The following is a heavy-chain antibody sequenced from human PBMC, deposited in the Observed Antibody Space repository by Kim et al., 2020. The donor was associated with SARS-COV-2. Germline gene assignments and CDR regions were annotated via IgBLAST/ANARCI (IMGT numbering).Heavy chain of an antibody. J-gene: IGHJ6*02. D-gene: IGHD3-10*01. CDR1: GGSISSSSYY. V-gene: IGHV4-39*01. Sequence: SETLSLTCTVSGGSISSSSYYWGWIRQPPGKGLEWIGSIYYSGSTYYNPTLKSRVTISVDTSKNQCSLKLSSVTAADTAGYYCARRGPAREDYYGMDVWGQRATGTVSS. CDR2: IYYSGST. CDR3: ARRGPAREDYYGMDV.